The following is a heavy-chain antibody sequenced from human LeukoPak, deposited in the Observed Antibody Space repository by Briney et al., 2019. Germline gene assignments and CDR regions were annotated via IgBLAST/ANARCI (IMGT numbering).Heavy chain of an antibody. D-gene: IGHD6-13*01. V-gene: IGHV4-59*01. CDR3: ARVGSSWYGGWFDP. Sequence: SETLSLTCPVSAASISSYYWSCIRQPPGKGLEWIGYIYYSGSTNYNPSLKSRVTISVDTSKNQFSLKLSSVTAADTAVYYCARVGSSWYGGWFDPWGQGTLVTVSS. J-gene: IGHJ5*02. CDR2: IYYSGST. CDR1: AASISSYY.